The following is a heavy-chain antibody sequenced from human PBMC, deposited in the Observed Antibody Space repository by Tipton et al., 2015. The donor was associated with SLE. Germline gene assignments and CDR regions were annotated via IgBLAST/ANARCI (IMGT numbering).Heavy chain of an antibody. J-gene: IGHJ4*02. CDR1: GGSISSSSYY. CDR2: IYYSGST. D-gene: IGHD3-3*01. Sequence: TLSLTCTVSGGSISSSSYYWGWIRQPPGKGLEWIGSIYYSGSTYYNPSLKSRVTISVDTSKNQFSLKLSSVTAADTAVYYCARDNYDFWSGYHSGWGQGTLVTVSS. CDR3: ARDNYDFWSGYHSG. V-gene: IGHV4-39*07.